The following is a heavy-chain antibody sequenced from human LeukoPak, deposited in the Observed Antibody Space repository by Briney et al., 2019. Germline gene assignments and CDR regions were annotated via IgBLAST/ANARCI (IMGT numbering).Heavy chain of an antibody. J-gene: IGHJ6*03. CDR3: ARLRDYGNLFFYFYMDV. CDR2: IYHTGSA. CDR1: GVSTGSQNYY. D-gene: IGHD4-17*01. V-gene: IGHV4-39*02. Sequence: PSETLSLSCSVSGVSTGSQNYYWAWIRQPPGKGLEWIGNIYHTGSAYYSAALKSRGTISIDTSKDHFSLRLTSLTAADTAVYYCARLRDYGNLFFYFYMDVWGKGATVTVSS.